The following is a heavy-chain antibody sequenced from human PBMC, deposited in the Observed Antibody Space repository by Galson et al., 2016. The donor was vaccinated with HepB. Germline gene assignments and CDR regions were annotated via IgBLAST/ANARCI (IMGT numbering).Heavy chain of an antibody. J-gene: IGHJ5*02. CDR1: GGTFSSNH. V-gene: IGHV1-69*13. CDR3: ARGRPPYMTKVTIDWFDP. Sequence: SVKVSCKASGGTFSSNHINWVRQAPGQGLEWMGGIIPVFGPTTYAQKFQGRVTITADESTTTAYMELTSLRAEDTAVYYCARGRPPYMTKVTIDWFDPWGQGTLVTVSS. CDR2: IIPVFGPT. D-gene: IGHD4-17*01.